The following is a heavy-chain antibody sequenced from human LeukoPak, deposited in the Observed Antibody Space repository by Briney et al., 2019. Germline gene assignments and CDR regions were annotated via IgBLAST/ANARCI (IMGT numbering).Heavy chain of an antibody. Sequence: TSETLSLTCTVSGGSISSYYWSWIRQPPGKGLEWIGYIFNSVTTSYNPSLKSRVTISTDTSKNQISLKLSSVTAADTAVYYCARDHPGADYGGPGVMDYWGQGTLVTVSS. V-gene: IGHV4-59*01. J-gene: IGHJ4*02. CDR2: IFNSVTT. CDR3: ARDHPGADYGGPGVMDY. D-gene: IGHD4-17*01. CDR1: GGSISSYY.